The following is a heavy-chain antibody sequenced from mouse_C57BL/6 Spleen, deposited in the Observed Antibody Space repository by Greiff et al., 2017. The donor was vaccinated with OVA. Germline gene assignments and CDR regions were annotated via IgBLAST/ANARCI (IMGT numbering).Heavy chain of an antibody. CDR2: IYPGDGDT. Sequence: VHLVESGPELVKPGASVKISCKASGYAFSSSWMNWVKQRPGKGLEWIGRIYPGDGDTNYNGKFKGKATLTADKSSRTAYMQLSSLTSEDSAVYFCEREEITWFAYWGQGNLVTGS. J-gene: IGHJ3*01. V-gene: IGHV1-82*01. CDR3: EREEITWFAY. CDR1: GYAFSSSW.